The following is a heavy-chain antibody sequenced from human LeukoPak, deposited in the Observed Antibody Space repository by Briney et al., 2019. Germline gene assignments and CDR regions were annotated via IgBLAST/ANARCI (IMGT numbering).Heavy chain of an antibody. Sequence: SETLSLTCAVYGGSFSGYYWSWIRQPPGKGLEWIGEINHSGSTNYNPSLKSRVTISVDTSKNQFSLKLSSVTAADTAVYYCARHGWLPETPVDHWGQGTLVTVSS. V-gene: IGHV4-34*01. CDR2: INHSGST. CDR3: ARHGWLPETPVDH. D-gene: IGHD5-24*01. J-gene: IGHJ4*02. CDR1: GGSFSGYY.